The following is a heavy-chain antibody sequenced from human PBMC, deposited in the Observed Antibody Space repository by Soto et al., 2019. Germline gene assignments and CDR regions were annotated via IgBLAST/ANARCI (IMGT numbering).Heavy chain of an antibody. CDR1: GYSFTSYW. D-gene: IGHD3-22*01. J-gene: IGHJ3*02. CDR2: IYPGDSDT. CDR3: ARRQTSLLRDDAFDI. V-gene: IGHV5-51*01. Sequence: GESLKISCKGSGYSFTSYWIGWVRQMPGKGLEWMGIIYPGDSDTRYSPSFQGQVTISADKSISTAYLQWSSLKASDPAMYYCARRQTSLLRDDAFDIWGQGTMVTVSS.